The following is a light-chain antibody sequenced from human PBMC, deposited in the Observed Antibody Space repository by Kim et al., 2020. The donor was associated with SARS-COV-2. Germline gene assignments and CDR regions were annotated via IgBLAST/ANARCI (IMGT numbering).Light chain of an antibody. CDR2: GAS. V-gene: IGKV3-20*01. CDR3: QQYHSTPIT. J-gene: IGKJ3*01. CDR1: QSVRSNF. Sequence: PGDSATLSCRASQSVRSNFLAWYQHTPGQAPRLLIYGASKRATGTPDRFSGSGSGTEFTLTVSRLEPEDFAVYYCQQYHSTPITFGPGTKVDIK.